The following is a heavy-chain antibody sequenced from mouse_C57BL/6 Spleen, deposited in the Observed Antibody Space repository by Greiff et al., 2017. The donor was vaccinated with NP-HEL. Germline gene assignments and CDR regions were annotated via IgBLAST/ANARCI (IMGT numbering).Heavy chain of an antibody. CDR1: GYTFTSYW. Sequence: VQLQQPGAELVMPGASVKLSCKASGYTFTSYWMHWVKQRPGQGLEWIGEIDPSDSYTNYNQKFKGKSTLTVDKSSSTAYMQLSSLTSEDSAVYYCARGDGDYYYGSSLYWYFDVWGTGTTVTVSS. D-gene: IGHD1-1*01. V-gene: IGHV1-69*01. J-gene: IGHJ1*03. CDR3: ARGDGDYYYGSSLYWYFDV. CDR2: IDPSDSYT.